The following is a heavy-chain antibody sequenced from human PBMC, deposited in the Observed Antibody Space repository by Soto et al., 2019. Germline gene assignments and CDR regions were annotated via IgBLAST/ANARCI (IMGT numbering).Heavy chain of an antibody. CDR1: GDSMRTYY. CDR2: IFHTGTA. CDR3: ARVPTLSGVDHIDH. Sequence: QVQLQESGPGLVKPSETLSLTCTVSGDSMRTYYWAWIRQPPGKGLEWVGYIFHTGTAIYSPSLESRVTMSLDRSKSQFSLRLRSVTAADTAVYYCARVPTLSGVDHIDHWGQGTLVTVSS. V-gene: IGHV4-59*01. J-gene: IGHJ4*02. D-gene: IGHD3-3*01.